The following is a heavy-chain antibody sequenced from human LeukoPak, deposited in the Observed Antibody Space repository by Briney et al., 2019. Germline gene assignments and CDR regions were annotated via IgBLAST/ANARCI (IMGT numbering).Heavy chain of an antibody. CDR2: ISGSGGST. J-gene: IGHJ6*03. Sequence: SGGSLRLSCAAAGFTFNSYAMSWVRQAPGKGLDWVSAISGSGGSTYYADSVKGRFTISRDNSKNTLYLQMNSLRAEDTAVYYCAKDITARYYYYYMDVWGKGTTVTVSS. V-gene: IGHV3-23*01. CDR3: AKDITARYYYYYMDV. D-gene: IGHD3-10*01. CDR1: GFTFNSYA.